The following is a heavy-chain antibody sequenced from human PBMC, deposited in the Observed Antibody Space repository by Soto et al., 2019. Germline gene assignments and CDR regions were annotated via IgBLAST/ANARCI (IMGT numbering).Heavy chain of an antibody. CDR3: ARGRWTYDFWSGYNYGMDV. J-gene: IGHJ6*02. CDR1: GGSFSGYY. V-gene: IGHV4-34*01. Sequence: LSLTCAVYGGSFSGYYWSWIRQPPGKGLEWIGEINHSRSTNYNPSLKSRVTISVDTSKNQFSLKLSSVTAADTAVYYCARGRWTYDFWSGYNYGMDVWGQGTTVTVSS. D-gene: IGHD3-3*01. CDR2: INHSRST.